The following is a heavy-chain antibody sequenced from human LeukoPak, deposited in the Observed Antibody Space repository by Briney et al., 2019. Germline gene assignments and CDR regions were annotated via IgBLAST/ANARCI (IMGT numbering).Heavy chain of an antibody. V-gene: IGHV3-48*02. D-gene: IGHD4-17*01. CDR2: INSDTYNNTI. CDR1: GFTLSTYS. Sequence: GGSLRLSCAASGFTLSTYSMNWARQAPGKGLEWISYINSDTYNNTIHYADTVKGRFTISRDNAKSSLYLQMNSLRDEDTAVYYCARDRDYAFDYWGQGTLVTVSS. J-gene: IGHJ4*02. CDR3: ARDRDYAFDY.